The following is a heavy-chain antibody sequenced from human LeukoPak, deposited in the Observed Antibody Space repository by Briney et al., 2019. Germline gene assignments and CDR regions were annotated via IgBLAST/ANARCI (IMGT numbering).Heavy chain of an antibody. J-gene: IGHJ4*02. CDR1: GFTFGDYA. V-gene: IGHV3-49*04. Sequence: GGSLRLSCAAAGFTFGDYAMSWVRQAPRKGLGWVGFIRSKAYGGTTEYAASVKGRFPISRDDSKSIAYLQMNSLKTEDTAVYYCTRTPWGYQLSNPLYYFDYWGQGTLVTVSS. CDR2: IRSKAYGGTT. CDR3: TRTPWGYQLSNPLYYFDY. D-gene: IGHD2-2*01.